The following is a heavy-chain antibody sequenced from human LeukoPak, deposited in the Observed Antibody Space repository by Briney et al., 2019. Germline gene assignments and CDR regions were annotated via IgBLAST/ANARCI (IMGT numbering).Heavy chain of an antibody. CDR1: GGSISSSNW. Sequence: PSETLSLTCTVSGGSISSSNWWSWVRQPPGKGLEWIGEIYHSGSTNYNPSLKSRVTISVDKSKNQFSLKLSSVTAADTAVYYCARGTGYGSGSYFDYWGQGTLVTVSS. CDR3: ARGTGYGSGSYFDY. D-gene: IGHD3-10*01. V-gene: IGHV4-4*02. CDR2: IYHSGST. J-gene: IGHJ4*02.